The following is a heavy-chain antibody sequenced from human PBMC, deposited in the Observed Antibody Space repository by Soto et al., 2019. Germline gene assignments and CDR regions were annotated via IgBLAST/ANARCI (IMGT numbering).Heavy chain of an antibody. CDR3: ARDPVSGGDYYYGMDV. J-gene: IGHJ6*02. CDR2: IWYDGSNK. V-gene: IGHV3-33*01. D-gene: IGHD2-15*01. CDR1: GVTFGGYG. Sequence: LXLSCAAAGVTFGGYGMHWVRQAPVNELEWVAVIWYDGSNKYYSDSVKGRFTISRDNSKNTLYLQMNSLRAEDTDVYYCARDPVSGGDYYYGMDVWAQGTTVTVSS.